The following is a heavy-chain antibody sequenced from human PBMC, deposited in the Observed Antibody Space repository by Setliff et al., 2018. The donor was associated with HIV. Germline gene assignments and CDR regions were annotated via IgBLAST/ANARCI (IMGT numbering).Heavy chain of an antibody. CDR1: GGTFTSYA. V-gene: IGHV1-69*13. CDR2: IIPILGTA. CDR3: ARDYYDSSGYIFFPGLPDY. D-gene: IGHD3-22*01. Sequence: ASVKVSCKASGGTFTSYAISWVRQAPGQGLEWMGGIIPILGTANYAQKFQGRVTITADESTSTAYMELSSLRSEDTAVYYCARDYYDSSGYIFFPGLPDYWGQGTLVTVSS. J-gene: IGHJ4*02.